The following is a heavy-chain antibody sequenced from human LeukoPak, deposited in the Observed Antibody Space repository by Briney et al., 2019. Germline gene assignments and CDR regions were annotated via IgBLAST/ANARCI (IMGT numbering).Heavy chain of an antibody. CDR2: ISGSTTDI. Sequence: GGSLRLSCAASGFTFTAYTINWVRQAPGKGLEWVSYISGSTTDIYYADSVKGRFTISRDNSKNTLYLQMNSLRAEDTAVYYCANVGIVVVTASDYWGQGTLVTVSS. V-gene: IGHV3-21*04. J-gene: IGHJ4*02. CDR3: ANVGIVVVTASDY. CDR1: GFTFTAYT. D-gene: IGHD2-21*02.